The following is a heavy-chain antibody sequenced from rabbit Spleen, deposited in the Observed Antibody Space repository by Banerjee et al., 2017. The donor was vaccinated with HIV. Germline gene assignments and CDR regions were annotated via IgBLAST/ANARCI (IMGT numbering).Heavy chain of an antibody. Sequence: QEQLKETGGGLVQPGGSLTLSCKASGIDLMSIAMSWVRQAPGKGLEWIACIYVGSGGSTYYATWAKGRFTISKTSSTTVTLQMTSLTAADTATYFCTRQSDLWGPGTLVTVS. CDR2: IYVGSGGST. J-gene: IGHJ6*01. CDR3: TRQSDL. D-gene: IGHD2-1*01. V-gene: IGHV1S45*01. CDR1: GIDLMSIAM.